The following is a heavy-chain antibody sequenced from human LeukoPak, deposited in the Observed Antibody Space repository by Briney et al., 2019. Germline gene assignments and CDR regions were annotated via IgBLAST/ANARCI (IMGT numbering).Heavy chain of an antibody. Sequence: PSQTLSLTCTVSGGSISSGGYYWSWIRQHPGKGLEWIGYIYYSGSTYYNPSLKSRVTISVDTSKNQFSLKLSSVTAADTAVYYFARLEVRGVIIDYWGQGTLVTVSS. CDR2: IYYSGST. CDR1: GGSISSGGYY. CDR3: ARLEVRGVIIDY. D-gene: IGHD3-10*01. J-gene: IGHJ4*02. V-gene: IGHV4-31*03.